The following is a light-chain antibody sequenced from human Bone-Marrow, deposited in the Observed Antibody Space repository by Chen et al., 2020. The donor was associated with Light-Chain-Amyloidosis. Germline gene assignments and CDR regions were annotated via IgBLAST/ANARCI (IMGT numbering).Light chain of an antibody. CDR1: QSVSGGS. V-gene: IGKV3-20*01. Sequence: EIVLTQSPGTLSVSPGERATLSCRASQSVSGGSVAWYQQKCGQAPRLLIFGASSRANCIPDRFSGSGSETDFTLTISRLESEDFAVYYCQQYGSQPRTFGQGTKVEFK. J-gene: IGKJ1*01. CDR3: QQYGSQPRT. CDR2: GAS.